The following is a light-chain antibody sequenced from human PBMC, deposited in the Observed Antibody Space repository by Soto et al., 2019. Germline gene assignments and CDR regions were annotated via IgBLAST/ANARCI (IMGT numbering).Light chain of an antibody. CDR1: SGDVGVYKF. Sequence: QSVLAQPASVSGSPGQSITISCTGTSGDVGVYKFVSWYQQHPGKAPKLIIYEVSKRPSGVSSRFSGSMSGNTASLTISGLQAEDEADYYCGSYTGTIYVFGTGTKVTVL. CDR3: GSYTGTIYV. CDR2: EVS. J-gene: IGLJ1*01. V-gene: IGLV2-14*01.